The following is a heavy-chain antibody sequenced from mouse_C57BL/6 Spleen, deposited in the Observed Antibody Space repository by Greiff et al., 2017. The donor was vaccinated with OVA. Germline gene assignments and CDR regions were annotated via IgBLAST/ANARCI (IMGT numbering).Heavy chain of an antibody. CDR3: ARETAQAIYFDY. CDR1: GFTFSDYY. Sequence: EVQLVESEGGLVQPGSSMKLSCTASGFTFSDYYMAWVRQVQEKGLEWVANINYDGSSTYYLDSLKSRFIISRDNAKNILYLQMSSLKSEDTATYYCARETAQAIYFDYWGQGTTLTVSS. J-gene: IGHJ2*01. D-gene: IGHD3-2*02. CDR2: INYDGSST. V-gene: IGHV5-16*01.